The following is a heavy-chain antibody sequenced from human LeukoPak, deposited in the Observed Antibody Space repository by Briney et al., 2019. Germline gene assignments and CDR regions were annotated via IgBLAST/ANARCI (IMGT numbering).Heavy chain of an antibody. V-gene: IGHV3-30*02. Sequence: GGSLRLSCAASGFTFSNYGMHWVRQAPGKGLEWVAFIRYDGSNEYYAGSVKGRFTISRDNSKNTLYLHMNSLRAEDTAVYYCAKDRGNYEGLYDYWGQGTLVTVSS. CDR3: AKDRGNYEGLYDY. CDR2: IRYDGSNE. D-gene: IGHD1-7*01. CDR1: GFTFSNYG. J-gene: IGHJ4*02.